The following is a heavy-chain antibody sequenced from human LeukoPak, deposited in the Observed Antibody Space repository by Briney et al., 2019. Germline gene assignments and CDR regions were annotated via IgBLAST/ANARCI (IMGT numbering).Heavy chain of an antibody. CDR2: IIGSDNTI. CDR1: GFTLSSYS. CDR3: ARVHRGYSFGRLDY. J-gene: IGHJ4*02. V-gene: IGHV3-48*02. D-gene: IGHD5-12*01. Sequence: QAGGSLRLSCAASGFTLSSYSMNWVRHAPGKGLEWVSYIIGSDNTIYYADSVKGRFTISRDNARNSLYLQMNSLRDEDTAVYDCARVHRGYSFGRLDYWGQGTLVTVSS.